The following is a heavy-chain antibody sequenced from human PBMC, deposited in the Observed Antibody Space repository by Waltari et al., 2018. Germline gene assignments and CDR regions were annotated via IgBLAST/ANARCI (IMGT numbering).Heavy chain of an antibody. Sequence: QVQLVESGGGVVQPVRSLRLSCAASEFTFSSYAMHWVRQAPGKGLGWVEGISYNERNIYYVDSVKGRFIISRDNSNKMLYLQMNNLRTEDTAVYYCARDYCDRTNCHGMDVWGQGTTVIVSS. CDR2: ISYNERNI. V-gene: IGHV3-30*04. D-gene: IGHD3-22*01. J-gene: IGHJ6*02. CDR3: ARDYCDRTNCHGMDV. CDR1: EFTFSSYA.